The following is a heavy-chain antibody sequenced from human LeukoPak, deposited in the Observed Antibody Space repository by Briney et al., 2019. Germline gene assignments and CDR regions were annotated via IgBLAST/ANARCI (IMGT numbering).Heavy chain of an antibody. CDR1: GGTLSSYA. Sequence: SVKVSCKASGGTLSSYAISWVRQAPGQGLEWMGRIIPILGIANYAQKFQGRVTITADKSTSTAYMELSSLRSEDTAVYYCARAGEWELLYYWGQGTLVTVSS. D-gene: IGHD1-26*01. V-gene: IGHV1-69*04. J-gene: IGHJ4*02. CDR2: IIPILGIA. CDR3: ARAGEWELLYY.